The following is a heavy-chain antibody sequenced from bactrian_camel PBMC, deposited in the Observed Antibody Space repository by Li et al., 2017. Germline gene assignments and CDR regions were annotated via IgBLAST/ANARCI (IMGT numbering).Heavy chain of an antibody. V-gene: IGHV3S1*01. CDR2: LHTAAGAT. Sequence: HVQLVESGGDSVEAGGSLRLSCVASENTVTRSCMAWFRQAAGKEREKVATLHTAAGATDYADFVKGRFTISRDNAKNTVYLQLNSLKSEDTARYYCVTHIDVGNGWIDSAHWGQGTQVTVSS. CDR1: ENTVTRSC. J-gene: IGHJ4*01. D-gene: IGHD5*01. CDR3: VTHIDVGNGWIDSAH.